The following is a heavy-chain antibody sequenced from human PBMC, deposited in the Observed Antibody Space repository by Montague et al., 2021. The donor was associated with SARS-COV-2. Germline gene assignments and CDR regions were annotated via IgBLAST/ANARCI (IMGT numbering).Heavy chain of an antibody. CDR3: ARAHSGSWAHLDN. CDR1: GGSISSGTYY. V-gene: IGHV4-39*01. J-gene: IGHJ4*02. D-gene: IGHD5-12*01. CDR2: INYSGKT. Sequence: SETLSLTCTVSGGSISSGTYYWGWVRQPPGKGLEWIGTINYSGKTYYNPPLKSRVTISVDTSKNQFSLKVTSVTAADTAVYYCARAHSGSWAHLDNWGQGSLVTVSS.